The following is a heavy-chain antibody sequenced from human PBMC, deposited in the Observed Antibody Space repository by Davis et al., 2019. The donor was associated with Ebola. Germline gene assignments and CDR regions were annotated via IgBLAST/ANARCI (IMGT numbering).Heavy chain of an antibody. CDR1: GFTFSGSA. V-gene: IGHV3-73*01. CDR2: IRSKANSYAT. Sequence: GESLKISCAASGFTFSGSAMHWVRQASGKGLEWVGRIRSKANSYATAYAASVKGRFTISRDDSKNTAYLQMNSLKTEDTAVYYCTGGDGTIDYWGQGTLVTVSS. D-gene: IGHD3-16*01. J-gene: IGHJ4*02. CDR3: TGGDGTIDY.